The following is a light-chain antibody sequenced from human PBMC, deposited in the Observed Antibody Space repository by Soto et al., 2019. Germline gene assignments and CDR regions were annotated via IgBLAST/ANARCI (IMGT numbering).Light chain of an antibody. CDR1: QGINNN. CDR2: AAS. Sequence: DIQMTQSPSSLSAPVGDRVTITCRASQGINNNLNWYQQKPGKAPKLLIYAASSLQSGVPSRFSGSGSGTDFTLTISSLQPEDFATYYCQHSYSTPFTFGLGTRLEMK. J-gene: IGKJ5*01. CDR3: QHSYSTPFT. V-gene: IGKV1-39*01.